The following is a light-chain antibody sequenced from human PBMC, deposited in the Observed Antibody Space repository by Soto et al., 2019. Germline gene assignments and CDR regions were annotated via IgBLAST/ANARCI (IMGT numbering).Light chain of an antibody. Sequence: IVWTQSXGXLXCSXXXRSTLXXXASQSLTNNYFAWYQQKPGRALRLLIDGASTRATGIPARFSGSGSGTDFTLTISSLEPEDFAVYYCQQRSNWPTTFGQGTRLEIK. V-gene: IGKV3D-20*02. CDR1: QSLTNNY. CDR3: QQRSNWPTT. J-gene: IGKJ5*01. CDR2: GAS.